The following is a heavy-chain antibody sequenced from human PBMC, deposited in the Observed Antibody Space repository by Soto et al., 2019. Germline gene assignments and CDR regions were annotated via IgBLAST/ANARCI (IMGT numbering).Heavy chain of an antibody. D-gene: IGHD6-13*01. CDR1: GFTFTSSA. J-gene: IGHJ6*04. CDR3: AAFDKIASAPNAV. Sequence: SVKVSCKVSGFTFTSSAVQWVRQARGQRLEWIGWIVVGSGNTNYAQKFQERVTITRDMSTSTAYMELSSLRSEDTAVYYCAAFDKIASAPNAVWGKGPLVTVSS. CDR2: IVVGSGNT. V-gene: IGHV1-58*01.